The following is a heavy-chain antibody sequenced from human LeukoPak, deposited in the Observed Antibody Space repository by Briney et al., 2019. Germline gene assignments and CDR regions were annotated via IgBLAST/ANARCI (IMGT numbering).Heavy chain of an antibody. J-gene: IGHJ4*02. D-gene: IGHD6-13*01. Sequence: ASVKVSCKASGYTFTGYYMHWVRQAPGQGLEWMGIINPSGDSTSYAQKFQGRVTMTRDTSTSTVYMELSSLRSEDTAVYYCAGVGQQLVLSLDYWGQGTLVTVSS. CDR2: INPSGDST. CDR3: AGVGQQLVLSLDY. V-gene: IGHV1-46*01. CDR1: GYTFTGYY.